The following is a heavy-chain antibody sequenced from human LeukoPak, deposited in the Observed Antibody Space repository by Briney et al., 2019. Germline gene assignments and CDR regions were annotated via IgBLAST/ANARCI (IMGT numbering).Heavy chain of an antibody. D-gene: IGHD3-22*01. CDR1: GGSFSGYY. V-gene: IGHV4-34*01. CDR3: ARAIDSAV. CDR2: INHSGST. Sequence: SETLSLTCAVYGGSFSGYYWSWIRQPPGKGLEWIGEINHSGSTNYNPSLKSRVTISVDTSKNQFSLKLSSVTAADTAVYYCARAIDSAVWGQGTLVTVSS. J-gene: IGHJ4*02.